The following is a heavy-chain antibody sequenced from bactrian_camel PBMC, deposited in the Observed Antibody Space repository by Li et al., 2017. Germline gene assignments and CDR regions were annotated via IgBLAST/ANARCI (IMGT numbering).Heavy chain of an antibody. D-gene: IGHD2*01. CDR2: ISTTGGRT. Sequence: HVQLVESGGGSVQAGGFLRLSCIGSGSSYSRYCMGWFRQAPGKEREGVATISTTGGRTYYADSVKGRFTISQDNAKNTVYLQMNSLKPEDTAMYYCAARGPYCYTKLSVPDFTYWGQGTQVTVS. V-gene: IGHV3-3*01. J-gene: IGHJ6*01. CDR3: AARGPYCYTKLSVPDFTY. CDR1: GSSYSRYC.